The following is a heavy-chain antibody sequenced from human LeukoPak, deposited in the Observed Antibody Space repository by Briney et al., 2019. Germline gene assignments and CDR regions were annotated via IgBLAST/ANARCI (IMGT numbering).Heavy chain of an antibody. D-gene: IGHD3-9*01. CDR3: ARDVGLTYYDILTGQDIYYYYYMDV. V-gene: IGHV3-21*01. J-gene: IGHJ6*03. CDR2: ISSSSSYI. Sequence: PGGSLRLSCAASGFTFSSYSMNWVRQAPGKGLEWVSSISSSSSYIYYADSVKGRFTISRDNAKNSLYLQMNSLRAEDTAVYYCARDVGLTYYDILTGQDIYYYYYMDVWGKGTTVTVSS. CDR1: GFTFSSYS.